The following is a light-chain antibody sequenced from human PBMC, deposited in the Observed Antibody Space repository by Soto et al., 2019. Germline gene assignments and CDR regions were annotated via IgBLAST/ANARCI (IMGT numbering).Light chain of an antibody. CDR3: QQLNSYPLT. V-gene: IGKV3-15*01. Sequence: EIVLTQPPVTLSFSPGERSTLSCMAARQIINTNLAWYQQKLGQAPRLLIYGASTRATGIPARFSGSGSGTEFTLTISSLQPQDFATYYCQQLNSYPLTFGPGTKVDIK. CDR2: GAS. CDR1: QIINTN. J-gene: IGKJ3*01.